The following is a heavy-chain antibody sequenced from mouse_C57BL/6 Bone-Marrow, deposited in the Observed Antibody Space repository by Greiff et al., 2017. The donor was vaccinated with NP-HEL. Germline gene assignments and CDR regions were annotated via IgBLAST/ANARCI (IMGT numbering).Heavy chain of an antibody. J-gene: IGHJ3*01. D-gene: IGHD2-4*01. Sequence: QVQLQQSGAELVRPGTSVKVSCKASGYAFTNYLIEWVKQRPGQGLEWIGVINPGSGGTNYNEKFKGKATLTADKSSSTTYMQLSSLKSEDSAVYFSARGGIYYDYAWFAYWGQGTLVTVSA. V-gene: IGHV1-54*01. CDR3: ARGGIYYDYAWFAY. CDR1: GYAFTNYL. CDR2: INPGSGGT.